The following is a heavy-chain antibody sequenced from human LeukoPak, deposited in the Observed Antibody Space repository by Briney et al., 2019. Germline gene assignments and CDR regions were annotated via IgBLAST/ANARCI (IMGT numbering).Heavy chain of an antibody. CDR1: GYTFTSYG. D-gene: IGHD6-19*01. J-gene: IGHJ4*02. V-gene: IGHV1-2*02. Sequence: ASVKVSCKASGYTFTSYGISWVRQAPGQGLEWMGWINPNSGGTNYAQKFQGRVTMTRDTSISTAYMELSRLRSDDTAVYYCARAGIAVAGTDYWGQGTLVTVSS. CDR2: INPNSGGT. CDR3: ARAGIAVAGTDY.